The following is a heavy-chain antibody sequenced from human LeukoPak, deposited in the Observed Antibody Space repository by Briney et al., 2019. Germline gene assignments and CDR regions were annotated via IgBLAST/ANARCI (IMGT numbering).Heavy chain of an antibody. V-gene: IGHV3-30*18. J-gene: IGHJ4*02. CDR1: GFTFSSYG. Sequence: GGSLRLSCAASGFTFSSYGMHWVRQAPGKGLEWVAVISYDGSNEYYADSVKGRFTISRDNSKNTLYLQMNSLRAEDTAVYYCAKDKVGATGVSLDYWGQGTLVTVSS. CDR3: AKDKVGATGVSLDY. D-gene: IGHD1-26*01. CDR2: ISYDGSNE.